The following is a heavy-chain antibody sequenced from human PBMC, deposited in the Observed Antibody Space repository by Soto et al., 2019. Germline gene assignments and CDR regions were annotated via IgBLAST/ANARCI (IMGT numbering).Heavy chain of an antibody. CDR2: ISNDGNNK. V-gene: IGHV3-30*18. CDR1: GFTFSSYG. J-gene: IGHJ5*02. CDR3: AKPAGRAS. Sequence: PGGSLRLSCTTSGFTFSSYGMHWFRQAPGRGLECLALISNDGNNKYYADSVKGRFTVSRDNFKNTLYLQMDSLRAEDSAVYHRAKPAGRASWGQGTLVTVSP.